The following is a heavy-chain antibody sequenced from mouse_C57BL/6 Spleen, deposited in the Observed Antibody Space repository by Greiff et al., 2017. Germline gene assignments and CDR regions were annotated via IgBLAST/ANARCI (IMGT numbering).Heavy chain of an antibody. V-gene: IGHV1-64*01. CDR3: ARSEIYYDYDY. CDR2: IHPNSGST. Sequence: QVQLQQPGAELVKPGASVKLSCKASGYTFTSYWMHWVKQRPGQGLEWIGMIHPNSGSTNYNEKFKSKATLTVDKSSSTAYMQLSSLTSEDAAVYYCARSEIYYDYDYWGQGTTLTVSS. J-gene: IGHJ2*01. D-gene: IGHD2-4*01. CDR1: GYTFTSYW.